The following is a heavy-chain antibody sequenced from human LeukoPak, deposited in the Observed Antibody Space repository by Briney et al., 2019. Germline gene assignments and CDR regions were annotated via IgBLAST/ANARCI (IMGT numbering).Heavy chain of an antibody. CDR1: GFSFNTYS. CDR2: ISAASHGI. J-gene: IGHJ4*02. Sequence: PGGSLRLSCAASGFSFNTYSMTWVRQAPGKGLEWISHISAASHGIYYADSVKGRFTISRDNGKNSVFLQMNSLRPEDTAVYYCARGEYGSGSYYIDYWGQGTLVTVSS. D-gene: IGHD3-10*01. CDR3: ARGEYGSGSYYIDY. V-gene: IGHV3-48*01.